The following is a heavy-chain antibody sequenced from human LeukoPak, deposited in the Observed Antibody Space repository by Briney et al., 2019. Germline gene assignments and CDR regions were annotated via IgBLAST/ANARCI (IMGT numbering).Heavy chain of an antibody. CDR1: GGSISSSSYY. D-gene: IGHD4-23*01. CDR3: ATEATVVTTFDY. V-gene: IGHV4-39*01. Sequence: SETLSLTCTVSGGSISSSSYYWGWIRQPPGKGLEWIGSIYYSGSTYYNPSLKSRVTISVDTSKNQFSLKLSSVTAVDTAVYYCATEATVVTTFDYWGQGTLVTVSS. CDR2: IYYSGST. J-gene: IGHJ4*02.